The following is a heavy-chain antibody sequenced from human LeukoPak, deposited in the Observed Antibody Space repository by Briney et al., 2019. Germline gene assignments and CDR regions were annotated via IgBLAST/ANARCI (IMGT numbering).Heavy chain of an antibody. J-gene: IGHJ4*02. CDR1: GFAFSSYG. V-gene: IGHV3-30*02. D-gene: IGHD3-16*01. CDR2: IRYDGSKK. Sequence: AGGSLRLSCAASGFAFSSYGMHWVRQAPGKGLGWVAFIRYDGSKKYYADSVKGRFTISRDNAKNSLFPQMNSLRADDTAVYYCARGRPLGANFWVYWGQGTLVTVSS. CDR3: ARGRPLGANFWVY.